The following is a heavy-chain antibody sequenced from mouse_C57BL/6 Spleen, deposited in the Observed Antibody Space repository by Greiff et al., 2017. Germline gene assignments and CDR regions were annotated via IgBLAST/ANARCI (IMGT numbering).Heavy chain of an antibody. CDR1: GYAFSSSW. V-gene: IGHV1-82*01. D-gene: IGHD3-1*01. J-gene: IGHJ2*01. Sequence: QVQLKQSGPELVKPGASVKISCKASGYAFSSSWMNWVKQRPGKGLEWIGRIYPGDGDTNYNGKVKGKATLTADKSSSTAYMQLSSLTSENSAVYFCASSPLGYFDYWGQGTTLTVSS. CDR2: IYPGDGDT. CDR3: ASSPLGYFDY.